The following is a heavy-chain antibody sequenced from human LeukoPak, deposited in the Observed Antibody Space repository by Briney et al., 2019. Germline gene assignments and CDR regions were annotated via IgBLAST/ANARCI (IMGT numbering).Heavy chain of an antibody. D-gene: IGHD4-23*01. V-gene: IGHV3-30*02. CDR1: GFTFNNFG. CDR3: AKDLHGGYSSDY. J-gene: IGHJ4*02. Sequence: GGSLRLSCAASGFTFNNFGMHWVRQAPGKGLEWVAFIGYEGVHKYYADSVKGRFTISKDNSKATLYLQMNSLRPEDTAVYYCAKDLHGGYSSDYWGQGTLVTVFS. CDR2: IGYEGVHK.